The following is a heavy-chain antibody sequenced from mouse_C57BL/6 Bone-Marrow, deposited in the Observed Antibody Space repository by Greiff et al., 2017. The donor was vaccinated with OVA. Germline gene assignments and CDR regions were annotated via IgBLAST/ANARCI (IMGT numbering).Heavy chain of an antibody. CDR2: INPSSGYT. Sequence: VQLQQSGAELARPGASVKMSCKASGYTFTSYTMHWVKQRPGQGLEWIGYINPSSGYTKYNQKFKDKATLTADKSSSTDYMQLSSLTADDSAVYYCARRRSWFAYWGQGTLVTVSA. J-gene: IGHJ3*01. D-gene: IGHD1-1*01. CDR1: GYTFTSYT. CDR3: ARRRSWFAY. V-gene: IGHV1-4*01.